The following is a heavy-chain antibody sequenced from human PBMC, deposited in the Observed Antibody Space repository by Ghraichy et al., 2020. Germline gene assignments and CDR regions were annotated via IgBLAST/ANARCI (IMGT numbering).Heavy chain of an antibody. Sequence: ESLNISCTVSGDSINSGSYYWGWIRQSPGKGLEWLGSIYYSGSLHYNPSLKSRVSISVNISTNQFSLKVNSVTAADTAVYYCARQPLHQLLWGTFYYYMDVWGKGTTVTVSS. CDR3: ARQPLHQLLWGTFYYYMDV. J-gene: IGHJ6*03. CDR1: GDSINSGSYY. V-gene: IGHV4-39*01. CDR2: IYYSGSL. D-gene: IGHD2-2*01.